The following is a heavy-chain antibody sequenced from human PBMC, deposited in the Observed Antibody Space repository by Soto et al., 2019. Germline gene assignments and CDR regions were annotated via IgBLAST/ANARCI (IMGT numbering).Heavy chain of an antibody. V-gene: IGHV3-74*01. Sequence: GGSLRLSCETSGFTFSGYWMHWVRQAPGKGLVWVSSIKTDVSSTTYADSVKGRFTISRDNAKNTLYLQMNSLGAEDTAVYYCVPHYSSTTGNWGQGTIVTVSS. J-gene: IGHJ4*02. CDR2: IKTDVSST. D-gene: IGHD6-19*01. CDR1: GFTFSGYW. CDR3: VPHYSSTTGN.